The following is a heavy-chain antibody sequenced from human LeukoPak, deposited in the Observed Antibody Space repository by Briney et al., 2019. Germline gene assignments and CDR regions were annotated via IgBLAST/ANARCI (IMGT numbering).Heavy chain of an antibody. CDR2: YSAGGGGT. V-gene: IGHV3-23*01. J-gene: IGHJ3*02. CDR3: AKAGWYTAKTYATYDDAYDI. Sequence: GGSLRLSCAASGFTFNNYAMSWVRQAPGKGLEWVSAYSAGGGGTYYAESVKGRFTISRDNSKKKVFLQMNSLRADDTAVYYCAKAGWYTAKTYATYDDAYDIWGRGTMVTVSS. CDR1: GFTFNNYA. D-gene: IGHD1-14*01.